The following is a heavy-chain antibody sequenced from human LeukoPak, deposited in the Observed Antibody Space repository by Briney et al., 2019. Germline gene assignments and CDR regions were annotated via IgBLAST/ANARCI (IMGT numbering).Heavy chain of an antibody. D-gene: IGHD3-9*01. Sequence: ASVKVSCTASGYTFTSYGNSWVRQAPGQGLEWMGWISAYNGNTNYAQKLQGRVTMTTDTSTSTAYMELRSLRSDDTAVYYCARVRLLRYFEWLPHFDYWGQGTLVTVSS. CDR3: ARVRLLRYFEWLPHFDY. V-gene: IGHV1-18*04. CDR2: ISAYNGNT. J-gene: IGHJ4*02. CDR1: GYTFTSYG.